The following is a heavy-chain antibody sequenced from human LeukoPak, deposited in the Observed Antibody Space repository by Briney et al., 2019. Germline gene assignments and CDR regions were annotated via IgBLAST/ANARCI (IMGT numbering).Heavy chain of an antibody. CDR3: AKSIVGVLIAFDY. D-gene: IGHD1-26*01. J-gene: IGHJ4*02. CDR1: GFTVSSNY. CDR2: ISSSSSYI. V-gene: IGHV3-21*04. Sequence: GGSLRLSGAASGFTVSSNYMSWVRQAPGKGLEWVSSISSSSSYIYYADSVKGRFTISRDNSKNTLFLQMNSLRAEDTAVYYCAKSIVGVLIAFDYWGQGTLVTVSS.